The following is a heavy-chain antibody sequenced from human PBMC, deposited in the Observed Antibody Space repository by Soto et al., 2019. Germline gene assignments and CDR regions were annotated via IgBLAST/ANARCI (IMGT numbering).Heavy chain of an antibody. V-gene: IGHV1-46*01. D-gene: IGHD6-19*01. J-gene: IGHJ4*02. CDR2: INPSGGST. CDR3: ARDSPIAVATLGY. CDR1: GYTFTSYY. Sequence: ASLKVSCKLSGYTFTSYYIHWVRQAPGQGLEWMGIINPSGGSTSYAQKFQGRVTMTRDTSTSTVYMELSSLRSEDTAVYYCARDSPIAVATLGYWGQGTLVTVSS.